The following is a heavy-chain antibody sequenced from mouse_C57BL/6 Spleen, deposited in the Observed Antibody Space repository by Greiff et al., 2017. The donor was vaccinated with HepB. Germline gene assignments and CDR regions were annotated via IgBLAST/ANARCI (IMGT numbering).Heavy chain of an antibody. J-gene: IGHJ4*01. CDR1: GFTFSSYA. V-gene: IGHV5-9-1*02. Sequence: EVQLQQSGEGLVKPGGSLKLSCAASGFTFSSYAMSWVRQTPEKRLEWVAYISSGGDYIYYADTVKGRFTISRDNARNTLYLQMSSLKSEDTAMYYCTREEILYAMDYWGQGTSVTVSS. CDR3: TREEILYAMDY. CDR2: ISSGGDYI.